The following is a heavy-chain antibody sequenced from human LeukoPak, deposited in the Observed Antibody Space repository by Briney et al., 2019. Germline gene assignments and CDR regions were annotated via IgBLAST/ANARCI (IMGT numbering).Heavy chain of an antibody. V-gene: IGHV4-34*01. CDR3: ARGTGYNWFDP. CDR1: GGSFSGYY. D-gene: IGHD1-14*01. CDR2: INHSGST. Sequence: SETLSRTCAVYGGSFSGYYWSWIRQPPGKGLEWIGEINHSGSTNYNPSLKSRVTISVDTSKNQFSLKLSSVTAADTAVYYCARGTGYNWFDPWGQGTLVTVSS. J-gene: IGHJ5*02.